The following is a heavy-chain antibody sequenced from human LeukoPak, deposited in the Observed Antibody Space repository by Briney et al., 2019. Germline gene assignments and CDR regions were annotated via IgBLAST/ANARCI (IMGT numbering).Heavy chain of an antibody. D-gene: IGHD3-22*01. V-gene: IGHV5-51*01. Sequence: GESLKISRQGSGYSFATYRIGWVRQMPGKGLEWMGVVSPVDSDTRYSPSFQGQVTISADKSISTSYLQWSSLKASDTAMYYCARHLDDSSGYYYRTMYYFDYWGQGTLVTVSS. CDR1: GYSFATYR. CDR2: VSPVDSDT. CDR3: ARHLDDSSGYYYRTMYYFDY. J-gene: IGHJ4*02.